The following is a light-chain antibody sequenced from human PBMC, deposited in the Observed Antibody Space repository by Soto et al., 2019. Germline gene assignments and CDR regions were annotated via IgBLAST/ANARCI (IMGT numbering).Light chain of an antibody. CDR2: GAS. CDR3: QQYNNWPRP. CDR1: QSVSSN. V-gene: IGKV3-15*01. Sequence: EIVMWYSPATVSLTPRERATLSCRASQSVSSNLAWYQQKPGQAPRLLIYGASTRATGIPARFSGSGSGTGFTLTISSLQSEDFAVYYCQQYNNWPRPSGHGTKVDI. J-gene: IGKJ1*01.